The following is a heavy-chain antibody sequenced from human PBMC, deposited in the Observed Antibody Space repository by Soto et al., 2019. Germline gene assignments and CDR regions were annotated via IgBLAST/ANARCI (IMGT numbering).Heavy chain of an antibody. V-gene: IGHV1-18*01. CDR1: GYTFTSYG. CDR2: ISAYNGNT. J-gene: IGHJ4*02. Sequence: GASVKVSCKASGYTFTSYGISWARQAPGQGLEWMGWISAYNGNTNYSQKFQGRVTITRDTSASTAYMELSSLRSEDTAVYYCARGLNGYLHYFDYWGQGTLVTVSS. CDR3: ARGLNGYLHYFDY. D-gene: IGHD5-18*01.